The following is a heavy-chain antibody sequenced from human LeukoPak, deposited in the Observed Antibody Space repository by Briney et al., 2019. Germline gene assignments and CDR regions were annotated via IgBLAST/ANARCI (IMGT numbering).Heavy chain of an antibody. CDR1: GYTFTSYY. V-gene: IGHV1-46*01. CDR2: INPSGGST. CDR3: ARDVPYSSGWSYYYYYGMTS. J-gene: IGHJ6*02. Sequence: ASVKVSCKASGYTFTSYYMHWVRQAPGQGLEWMGIINPSGGSTSYAQKFQGRVTMTRDTSTSTVYMELSSLRSEDTAVYYCARDVPYSSGWSYYYYYGMTSGAKGPRSPSP. D-gene: IGHD6-19*01.